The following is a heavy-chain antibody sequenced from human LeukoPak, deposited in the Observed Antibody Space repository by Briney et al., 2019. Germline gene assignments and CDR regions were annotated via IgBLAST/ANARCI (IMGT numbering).Heavy chain of an antibody. V-gene: IGHV1-18*01. CDR1: GYTFISYG. D-gene: IGHD3-3*01. CDR2: ISAYNGNT. Sequence: GASVKVSCKASGYTFISYGISWVRQAPGQGLEWMGWISAYNGNTNYAQKLQGRVTMSTDTSTSTAYMELRSLRSDDTAVYYCARVEEYDFWSGYYSLPDYWGQGTLVTVSS. CDR3: ARVEEYDFWSGYYSLPDY. J-gene: IGHJ4*02.